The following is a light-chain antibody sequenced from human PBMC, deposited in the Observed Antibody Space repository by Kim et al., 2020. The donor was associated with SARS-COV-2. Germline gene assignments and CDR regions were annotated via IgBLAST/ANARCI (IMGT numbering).Light chain of an antibody. Sequence: SSELTQDPAVSVALGQTVRITCQGDSLRSYYATWYQQKPGQAPVLVIYGKNNRPSGIPDRFSGSNSGNTASLTITGAQAEDEAVYYCNSRESGGNHCVFGGGTKLTVL. CDR2: GKN. CDR1: SLRSYY. J-gene: IGLJ2*01. CDR3: NSRESGGNHCV. V-gene: IGLV3-19*01.